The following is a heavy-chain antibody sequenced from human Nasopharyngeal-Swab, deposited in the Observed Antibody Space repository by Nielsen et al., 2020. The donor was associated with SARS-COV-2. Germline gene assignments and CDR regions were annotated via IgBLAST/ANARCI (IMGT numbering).Heavy chain of an antibody. CDR1: GFTFSSYA. J-gene: IGHJ4*02. CDR3: AKRPTGSTFGD. CDR2: ISGGGGST. Sequence: GESLKISCAASGFTFSSYAMSWVRQAPGKGLEWVSAISGGGGSTYYADSVKGRFTISRDNSKNTLYLQMNSLRAEDTAVYYCAKRPTGSTFGDWGQGTLVTVSS. V-gene: IGHV3-23*01. D-gene: IGHD3-16*01.